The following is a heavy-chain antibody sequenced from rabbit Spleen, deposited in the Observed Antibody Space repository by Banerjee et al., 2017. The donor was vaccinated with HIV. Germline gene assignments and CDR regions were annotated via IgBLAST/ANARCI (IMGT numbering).Heavy chain of an antibody. CDR3: ASSTVSNDRFNL. CDR1: GIDFSSNY. D-gene: IGHD7-1*01. V-gene: IGHV1S45*01. Sequence: QQQLEESGGGLVKPGGTLTLTCKASGIDFSSNYMSWVRQAPGKGLEWIATIGTGSSGSTYYASWAKGRFTISKTSSITVTLQMTSLTAADTATYFCASSTVSNDRFNLWGPGTLVTVS. CDR2: IGTGSSGST. J-gene: IGHJ4*01.